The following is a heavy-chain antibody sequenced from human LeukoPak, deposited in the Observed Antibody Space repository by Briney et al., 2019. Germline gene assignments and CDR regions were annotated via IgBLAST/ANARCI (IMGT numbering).Heavy chain of an antibody. CDR1: GFTFSSYS. Sequence: GGSLRLSCAASGFTFSSYSMNWVRQAPGKGLEWVSSISSCNSYIYYADSVKGRFTISRDNAKNSLYLQMNSLRAEDTAVYYCARDRLGYCSSTSCRTNWFDPWGQGTLVTVSS. CDR3: ARDRLGYCSSTSCRTNWFDP. V-gene: IGHV3-21*01. CDR2: ISSCNSYI. J-gene: IGHJ5*02. D-gene: IGHD2-2*01.